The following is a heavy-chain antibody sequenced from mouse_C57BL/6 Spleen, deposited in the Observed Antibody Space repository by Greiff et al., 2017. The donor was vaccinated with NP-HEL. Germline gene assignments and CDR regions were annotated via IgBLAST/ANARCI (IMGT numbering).Heavy chain of an antibody. CDR2: IDPETGGT. J-gene: IGHJ1*03. CDR1: GYTFTDYE. D-gene: IGHD4-1*01. V-gene: IGHV1-15*01. CDR3: TRRTGTGDWYFDV. Sequence: VQLQQSGAELVRPGASVTLSCKASGYTFTDYEMHWVKQTPVHGLEWIGAIDPETGGTAYNQKFKGKAILTADESSSTAYMELRSLTSEDSAVYYCTRRTGTGDWYFDVWGTGTTVTVSS.